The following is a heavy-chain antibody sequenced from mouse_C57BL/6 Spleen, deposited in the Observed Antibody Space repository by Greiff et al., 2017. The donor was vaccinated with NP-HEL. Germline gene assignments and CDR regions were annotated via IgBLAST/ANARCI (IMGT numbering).Heavy chain of an antibody. J-gene: IGHJ2*01. CDR1: GYTFTSYW. V-gene: IGHV1-64*01. D-gene: IGHD2-4*01. Sequence: QVQLQQPGAELVKPGASVKLSCKASGYTFTSYWMHWVKQRPGQGLEWIGMIHPNSGSTNYNEKFKSKATLTVDKSSSTAYMQLSSLTSEDSAVYYCARSDYDYDGYYFDYWGQGTTLTVSS. CDR3: ARSDYDYDGYYFDY. CDR2: IHPNSGST.